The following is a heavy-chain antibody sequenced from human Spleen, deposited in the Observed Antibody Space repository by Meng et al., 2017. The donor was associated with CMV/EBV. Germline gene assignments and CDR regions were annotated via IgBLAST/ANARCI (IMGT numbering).Heavy chain of an antibody. D-gene: IGHD6-25*01. V-gene: IGHV4-30-4*08. Sequence: SETLSLTCTVSGGSISSPNDSWSWIRPSPGKGLEWIGYIYYSGSTYYSPSLKSRVTISVDTSKNQSSLKLSSVTAADTAVYYCAAAYYYYYYGMDVWGQGTTVTVSS. CDR2: IYYSGST. CDR1: GGSISSPNDS. J-gene: IGHJ6*02. CDR3: AAAYYYYYYGMDV.